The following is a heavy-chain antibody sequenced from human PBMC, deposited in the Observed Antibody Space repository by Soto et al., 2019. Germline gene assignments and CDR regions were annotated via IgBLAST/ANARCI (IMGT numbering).Heavy chain of an antibody. D-gene: IGHD6-19*01. CDR3: TTEAVAGRYYFDY. J-gene: IGHJ4*02. CDR1: GFTFSNAW. Sequence: GGSLRLSCAASGFTFSNAWMSWVRQAPGKGLEWVGRIKSKTDGGTTDYAAPVKGRFTISRDDSKNTLYLQMNSLKTEDTAVYYCTTEAVAGRYYFDYWGQGTLVTVSS. V-gene: IGHV3-15*01. CDR2: IKSKTDGGTT.